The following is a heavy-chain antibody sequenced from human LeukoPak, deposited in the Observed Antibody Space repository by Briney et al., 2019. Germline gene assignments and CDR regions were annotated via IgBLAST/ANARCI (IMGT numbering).Heavy chain of an antibody. CDR1: GFTFSTFG. D-gene: IGHD3-3*01. V-gene: IGHV3-23*01. Sequence: GGTLRLSCAASGFTFSTFGMSWVRQAPGKGLEWVSAISGSGGATFYADSVKGRFTISRDNSKNTLYLQMNSLRAEDTAVYYCAKGGSGWSKYFDYWGQGTLVTVSS. J-gene: IGHJ4*02. CDR3: AKGGSGWSKYFDY. CDR2: ISGSGGAT.